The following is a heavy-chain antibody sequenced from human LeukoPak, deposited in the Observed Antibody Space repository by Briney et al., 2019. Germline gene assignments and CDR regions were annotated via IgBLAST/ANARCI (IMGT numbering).Heavy chain of an antibody. CDR3: ARTGVLLWFGTFDY. V-gene: IGHV6-1*01. Sequence: SQTLSLTCAISGDSVSTNNAGWNWIRQSPSRGLEWLGRTYYSSNWYNDYAVSVKSRITINPDTSKNQFSLQLNSVTAADTAVYYCARTGVLLWFGTFDYWGQGTLVTVSS. CDR1: GDSVSTNNAG. J-gene: IGHJ4*02. D-gene: IGHD3-10*01. CDR2: TYYSSNWYN.